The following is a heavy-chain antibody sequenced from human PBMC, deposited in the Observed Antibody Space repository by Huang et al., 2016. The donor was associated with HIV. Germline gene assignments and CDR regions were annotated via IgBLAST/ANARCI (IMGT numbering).Heavy chain of an antibody. J-gene: IGHJ4*02. CDR2: IKTKDDGGKT. V-gene: IGHV3-15*01. Sequence: EVQLVESGGGLVKPGGSLRLSCAASGFTFKDAWMSWVRQTPGKGLEWVGLIKTKDDGGKTDYAATVKGRCSMSRDDSKNTFYLQMNSLKSEDTAVYYCTTWARTSAGGNWGQGTLVSVSS. CDR1: GFTFKDAW. D-gene: IGHD6-25*01. CDR3: TTWARTSAGGN.